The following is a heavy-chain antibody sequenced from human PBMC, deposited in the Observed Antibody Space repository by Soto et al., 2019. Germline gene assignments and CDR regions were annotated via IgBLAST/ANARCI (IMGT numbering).Heavy chain of an antibody. J-gene: IGHJ4*02. CDR2: IYYSGST. Sequence: SETLSLTCFVSGSSISPYYWTWIRQSPGKGLEWIGNIYYSGSTNSNPSLKSRVTISVDTSKKQFSLKLTSVTAADTAVYSCSRVGGYYGGYPNFDYWGQGTRVTVSS. CDR3: SRVGGYYGGYPNFDY. V-gene: IGHV4-59*01. D-gene: IGHD4-17*01. CDR1: GSSISPYY.